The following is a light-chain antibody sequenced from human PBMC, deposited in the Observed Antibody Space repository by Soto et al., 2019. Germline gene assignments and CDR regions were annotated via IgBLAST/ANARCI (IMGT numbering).Light chain of an antibody. CDR1: QGISSY. J-gene: IGKJ4*01. CDR3: QQLNSYPRALT. CDR2: AAS. Sequence: VGDRVTITCRASQGISSYLAWYQQKPGKAPKLLIYAASTLQSGVPSRFSGSGSGTDFTLTISSLQPEDFATYYCQQLNSYPRALTFGGGTKVDI. V-gene: IGKV1-9*01.